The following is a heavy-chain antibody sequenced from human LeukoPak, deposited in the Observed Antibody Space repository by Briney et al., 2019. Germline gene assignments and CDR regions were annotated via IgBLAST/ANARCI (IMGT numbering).Heavy chain of an antibody. CDR3: ARAPGGSWCYFDY. CDR2: ISYDGSDK. D-gene: IGHD2-8*01. Sequence: GRSLRLSCAASEFIFSNYAMHWVRQAPGKGLEWVAVISYDGSDKFYADSVKGRFTISRDTSKNTLYLQMNSLRAEDTAVYYCARAPGGSWCYFDYWGQGTLVTVSS. J-gene: IGHJ4*02. CDR1: EFIFSNYA. V-gene: IGHV3-30*04.